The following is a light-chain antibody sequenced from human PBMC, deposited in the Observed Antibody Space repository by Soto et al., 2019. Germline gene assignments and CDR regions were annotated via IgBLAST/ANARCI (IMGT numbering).Light chain of an antibody. V-gene: IGKV3-20*01. CDR2: GAS. J-gene: IGKJ1*01. Sequence: EIVLTQSPGTLSLSPGERATLSCRASQSISSSYLAIAWYQQKPGQPPRLLIYGASNRSTGIPDRFSGSGSATDFTLTISRLEPEDLGGYYCQKHDTSPWTFGQGTRVEIK. CDR3: QKHDTSPWT. CDR1: QSISSSY.